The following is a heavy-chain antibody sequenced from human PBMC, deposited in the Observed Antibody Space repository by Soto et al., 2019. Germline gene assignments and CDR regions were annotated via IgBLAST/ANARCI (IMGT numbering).Heavy chain of an antibody. CDR2: IYYSGST. J-gene: IGHJ5*02. V-gene: IGHV4-59*12. CDR3: AIGSYYDSSGYYGP. CDR1: GGSISSYY. Sequence: PSETLSLTCTVSGGSISSYYWSWIRQPPGKGLEWIGYIYYSGSTNYNPSLKSRVTISVDTSKNQFSLKLSSVTAADTAVYYCAIGSYYDSSGYYGPWGQGILVTVSS. D-gene: IGHD3-22*01.